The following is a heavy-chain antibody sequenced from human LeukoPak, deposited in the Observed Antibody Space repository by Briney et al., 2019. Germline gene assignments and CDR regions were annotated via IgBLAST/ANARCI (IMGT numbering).Heavy chain of an antibody. D-gene: IGHD3-10*01. J-gene: IGHJ3*02. V-gene: IGHV1-69*11. CDR3: VTGGAYRDAFDI. Sequence: SVKVSCKASGGTFSTYAINWVRQAPGHGLEWMGRIIPILSQVNYAQKFQGRVSITADESTSTAYMDLSSLRSEDTAVYYCVTGGAYRDAFDIWGQGTMVIVSS. CDR2: IIPILSQV. CDR1: GGTFSTYA.